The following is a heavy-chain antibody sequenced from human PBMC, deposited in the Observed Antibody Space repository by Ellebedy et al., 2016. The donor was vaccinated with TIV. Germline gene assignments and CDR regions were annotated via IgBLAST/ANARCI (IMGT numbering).Heavy chain of an antibody. CDR2: IKRDGSEK. J-gene: IGHJ4*02. D-gene: IGHD3-3*01. Sequence: GGSLRLSCAVSGFPFSDYWMTWVRQAPGKGLEWVANIKRDGSEKYYVDSVKGRFTISRDNAKNSLYLQMDNLRAEDTAVYHCATKSGLGQVWSGYYTVAYLDFWGQGALVTVSS. V-gene: IGHV3-7*03. CDR3: ATKSGLGQVWSGYYTVAYLDF. CDR1: GFPFSDYW.